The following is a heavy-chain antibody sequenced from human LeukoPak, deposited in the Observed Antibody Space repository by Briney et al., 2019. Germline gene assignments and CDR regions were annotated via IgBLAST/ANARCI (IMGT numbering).Heavy chain of an antibody. J-gene: IGHJ4*02. CDR1: GGSISSSSYY. D-gene: IGHD6-19*01. Sequence: SETLSFTCTVSGGSISSSSYYWGWIRQPPGKGLEWIGSIYYSGSTYYNPSLKSRVTMSVDTSNDQFSLKLSSVSAADTAVYYCARSLGIAVAGFDYWGQGTLVTVSS. CDR2: IYYSGST. V-gene: IGHV4-39*01. CDR3: ARSLGIAVAGFDY.